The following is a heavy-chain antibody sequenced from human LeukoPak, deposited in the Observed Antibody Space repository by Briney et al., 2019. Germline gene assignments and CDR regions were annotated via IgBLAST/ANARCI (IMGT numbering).Heavy chain of an antibody. CDR3: ARGKYGFWSGFIDY. CDR1: GGSISSYY. Sequence: SETLSLTCTVSGGSISSYYWSWIRQPPGKGLEWIGYIYYSGSTNYNPSLKSRVTISVDTSKNQFSLKLSSVTAADTAVYYCARGKYGFWSGFIDYWGQGTLVTVSS. J-gene: IGHJ4*02. CDR2: IYYSGST. D-gene: IGHD3-3*01. V-gene: IGHV4-59*01.